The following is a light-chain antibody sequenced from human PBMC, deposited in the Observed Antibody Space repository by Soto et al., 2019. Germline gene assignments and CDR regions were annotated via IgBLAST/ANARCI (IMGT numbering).Light chain of an antibody. Sequence: DIQMTQSPPSLSASVGDRVTITCQASQTIATFINWYQQKPGKAPSLLIYESTNLQSGVPSRFSGRGSGTDFALTISSLQPEDSATYHCQQTYSSSATFGQGTKVEV. CDR1: QTIATF. CDR3: QQTYSSSAT. CDR2: EST. V-gene: IGKV1-39*01. J-gene: IGKJ1*01.